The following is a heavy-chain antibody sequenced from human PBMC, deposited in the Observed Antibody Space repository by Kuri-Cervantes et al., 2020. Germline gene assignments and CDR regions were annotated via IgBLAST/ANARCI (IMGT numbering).Heavy chain of an antibody. CDR1: GGSISSYY. Sequence: SETLSLTCTVSGGSISSYYWSWIRQPPGKGLEWIGYIYNSGSTNYNPSLKSRVTISMDTSKNQFSLKLSSVTAADTAVYYCARERLTMVRGVNAYYFDYWGQGTLVTVSS. V-gene: IGHV4-59*01. CDR3: ARERLTMVRGVNAYYFDY. J-gene: IGHJ4*01. CDR2: IYNSGST. D-gene: IGHD3-10*01.